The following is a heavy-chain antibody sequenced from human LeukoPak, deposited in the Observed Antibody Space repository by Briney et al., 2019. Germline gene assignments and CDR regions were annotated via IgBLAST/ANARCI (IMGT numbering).Heavy chain of an antibody. D-gene: IGHD2-15*01. CDR3: AKESGQVVLARWFDP. Sequence: GGPLRLSCAVSGFTFTSYAMSWVRQAPGEGLEWVSGISGSGGSTYYADSVKGRFAISKDISKNTLYLEMNSLRAEDTAVYYCAKESGQVVLARWFDPWGQGTLVTVSS. V-gene: IGHV3-23*01. CDR1: GFTFTSYA. J-gene: IGHJ5*02. CDR2: ISGSGGST.